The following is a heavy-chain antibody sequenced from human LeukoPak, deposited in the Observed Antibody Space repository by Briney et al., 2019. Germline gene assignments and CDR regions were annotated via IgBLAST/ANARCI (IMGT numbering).Heavy chain of an antibody. CDR3: AAGGYCSRDSCHAPLFDW. CDR2: LHYSGAM. J-gene: IGHJ4*02. V-gene: IGHV4-59*02. Sequence: SETLSLTCTVSGVSVSRYYCSWIRQSPGKGLEFIGYLHYSGAMYYNPSLRSRVAVSVDTSKSQFSLKLRSPTAADTAVYFCAAGGYCSRDSCHAPLFDWWGPGKLVTVSS. CDR1: GVSVSRYY. D-gene: IGHD2-2*01.